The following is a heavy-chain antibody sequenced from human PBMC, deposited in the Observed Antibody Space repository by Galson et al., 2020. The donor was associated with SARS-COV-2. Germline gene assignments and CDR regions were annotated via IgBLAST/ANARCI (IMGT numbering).Heavy chain of an antibody. V-gene: IGHV3-30*04. CDR3: ARPYSGSYSSPFDY. CDR2: ISYDGSNK. D-gene: IGHD1-26*01. J-gene: IGHJ4*02. CDR1: GFTFSSYA. Sequence: QLGESLKISCAASGFTFSSYAMHWVRQAPGKGLEWVAVISYDGSNKYYADSVKGRFTISRDNSKNTLYLQMNSLRAEDTAVYYCARPYSGSYSSPFDYWGQGTLVTVSS.